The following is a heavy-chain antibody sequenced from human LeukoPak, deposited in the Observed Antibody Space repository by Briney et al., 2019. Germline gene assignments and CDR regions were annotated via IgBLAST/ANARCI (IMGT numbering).Heavy chain of an antibody. J-gene: IGHJ4*02. CDR2: IGAYNGNT. V-gene: IGHV1-18*01. Sequence: ASVKVSCKASGYTFTSYGISWVRQAPGQGLEWMGWIGAYNGNTNYAQKLQGRVTMTTDTSTSTAYMELRSLRSDDTAVYYCARTDDSSGYSYYFDYWGQGTLVTVSS. CDR3: ARTDDSSGYSYYFDY. D-gene: IGHD3-22*01. CDR1: GYTFTSYG.